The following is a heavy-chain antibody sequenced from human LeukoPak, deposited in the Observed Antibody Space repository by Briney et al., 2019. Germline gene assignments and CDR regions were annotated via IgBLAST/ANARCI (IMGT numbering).Heavy chain of an antibody. J-gene: IGHJ4*02. CDR2: IYYSGST. CDR1: SASIISDTYY. V-gene: IGHV4-39*07. CDR3: ARNFYASSGYYLDDFYFGF. Sequence: PSETLSLTCTVSSASIISDTYYWGWIRQPPGKGLEWIGSIYYSGSTYYSPSLKSRVTMSVDTSTNQFSLKLISVTAADTALYYCARNFYASSGYYLDDFYFGFWGQGTLVTVSS. D-gene: IGHD3-22*01.